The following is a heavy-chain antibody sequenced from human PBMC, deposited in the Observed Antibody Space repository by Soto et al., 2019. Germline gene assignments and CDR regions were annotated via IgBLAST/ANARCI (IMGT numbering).Heavy chain of an antibody. D-gene: IGHD3-9*01. V-gene: IGHV3-7*03. Sequence: PGGSLRLSCAASGFTFSTYFMTWVRQAPGKGLEWVATIKPDGSERWYVDSVKGRFTISRDNAKNSLYLEMNSLRAEDTAVYYCAHFDWFIDYWGQGTLVTVSS. CDR1: GFTFSTYF. CDR3: AHFDWFIDY. J-gene: IGHJ4*02. CDR2: IKPDGSER.